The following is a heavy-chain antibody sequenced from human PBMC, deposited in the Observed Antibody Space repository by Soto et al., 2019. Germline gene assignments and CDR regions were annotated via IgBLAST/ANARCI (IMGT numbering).Heavy chain of an antibody. D-gene: IGHD5-12*01. V-gene: IGHV1-46*01. CDR3: ERDAQIGHGYIPYNNS. Sequence: ASVKVSCKASGYTFTSYYIHWVRQAPGQGLEWVGLINPSGGSTTYAQKFQDRVTMTRDTSTSTVYMELNSLRSEDTAVYFCERDAQIGHGYIPYNNSWGQGNLVTVSS. CDR2: INPSGGST. CDR1: GYTFTSYY. J-gene: IGHJ4*02.